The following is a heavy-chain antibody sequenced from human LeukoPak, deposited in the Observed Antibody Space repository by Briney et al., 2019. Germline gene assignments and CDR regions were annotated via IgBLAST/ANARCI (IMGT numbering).Heavy chain of an antibody. CDR1: GFTFSRYA. J-gene: IGHJ4*02. CDR2: ISYDGRDK. D-gene: IGHD5-24*01. Sequence: GRSLRLSCAASGFTFSRYAMHWVRQAPGKGLEWVAVISYDGRDKYHADFVMGRSTISRDNSKSTLYLQMNSLRVEDTAVYYCARQGIIRDFDSWGQGNLVTVSS. CDR3: ARQGIIRDFDS. V-gene: IGHV3-30*04.